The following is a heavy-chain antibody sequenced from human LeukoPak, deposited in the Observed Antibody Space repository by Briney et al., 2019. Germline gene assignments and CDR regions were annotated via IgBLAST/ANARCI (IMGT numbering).Heavy chain of an antibody. V-gene: IGHV4-4*02. D-gene: IGHD1-1*01. CDR3: ARVNINNWHSCDY. J-gene: IGHJ4*02. Sequence: SGTLSLTCAVSGGSISSNNWWGWVRQPPGKGLEWIGEIYHSGSPNYNPSLKSRVTISVDKSRNHFSLNLSSVAAADTAVYYCARVNINNWHSCDYWGQGTLVTVSS. CDR2: IYHSGSP. CDR1: GGSISSNNW.